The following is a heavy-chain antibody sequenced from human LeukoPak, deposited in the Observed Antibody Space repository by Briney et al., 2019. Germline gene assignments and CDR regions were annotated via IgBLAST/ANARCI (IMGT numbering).Heavy chain of an antibody. V-gene: IGHV3-48*03. D-gene: IGHD6-13*01. Sequence: GGSLRLSCAASGFTFSSYEMNWVRQAPGKGLEWVSYISSSGSTIYYADPVKGRFTISRDNAKNSLYLQMNSLRAEDTAVYYCAREVELEGGVYGIAAVGAAFDIWGQGTMVTVSS. CDR2: ISSSGSTI. CDR1: GFTFSSYE. CDR3: AREVELEGGVYGIAAVGAAFDI. J-gene: IGHJ3*02.